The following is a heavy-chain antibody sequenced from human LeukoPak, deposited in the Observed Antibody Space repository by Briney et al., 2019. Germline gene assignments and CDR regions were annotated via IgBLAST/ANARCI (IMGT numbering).Heavy chain of an antibody. V-gene: IGHV3-23*01. D-gene: IGHD4-23*01. J-gene: IGHJ6*02. CDR2: ISGSGGST. CDR1: GFTFSSYA. CDR3: AKVTTVVTPYYYYGMDV. Sequence: PGGSLRLSCAASGFTFSSYAMSWVRQAPGKGLEWVSAISGSGGSTYYADSVKGRFAISRDNSKNTLYLQMNSLRAEDTAVYYCAKVTTVVTPYYYYGMDVWGQGTTVTVSS.